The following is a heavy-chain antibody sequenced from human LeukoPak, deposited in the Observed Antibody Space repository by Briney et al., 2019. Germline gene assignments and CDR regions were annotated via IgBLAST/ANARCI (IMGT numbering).Heavy chain of an antibody. J-gene: IGHJ4*02. CDR3: ARGSRFGSSSSRRYYFDY. Sequence: KPSETLSLTCAVYGGSFSGYYWSWIRQPPGKGPEWIGEINHSGSTNYNPSLKSRVTISVDTSKNQFSLKLSSVTAADTAVYYCARGSRFGSSSSRRYYFDYWGQGTLVTVSS. CDR2: INHSGST. D-gene: IGHD6-6*01. CDR1: GGSFSGYY. V-gene: IGHV4-34*01.